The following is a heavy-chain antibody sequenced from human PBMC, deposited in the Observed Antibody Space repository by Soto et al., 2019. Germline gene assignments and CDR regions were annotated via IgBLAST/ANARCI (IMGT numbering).Heavy chain of an antibody. CDR2: IIPIFGTA. Sequence: SVKVSCKASGGTFSSYAISWVRQAPGQGLEWMGGIIPIFGTANYAQKFQGRVTITADESTSTAYMELSSLRSEDTAVYYCARDSYCSGGSCYSNWFDPWGQGTLVTVSS. V-gene: IGHV1-69*13. D-gene: IGHD2-15*01. CDR1: GGTFSSYA. CDR3: ARDSYCSGGSCYSNWFDP. J-gene: IGHJ5*02.